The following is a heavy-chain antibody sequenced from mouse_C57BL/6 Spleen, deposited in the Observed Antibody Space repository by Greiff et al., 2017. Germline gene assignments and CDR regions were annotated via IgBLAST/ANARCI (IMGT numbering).Heavy chain of an antibody. D-gene: IGHD1-1*01. CDR2: ISYDGSN. J-gene: IGHJ1*03. Sequence: DVKLVESGPGLVKPSQSLSLTCSVTGYSITSGYYWNWIRQFPGNKLEWMGYISYDGSNNYNPSLKNRISITRDTSKNQFFLKLNSVTTEDTATYYCARESYYGSSHWYFDVWGTGTTVTVSS. CDR3: ARESYYGSSHWYFDV. CDR1: GYSITSGYY. V-gene: IGHV3-6*01.